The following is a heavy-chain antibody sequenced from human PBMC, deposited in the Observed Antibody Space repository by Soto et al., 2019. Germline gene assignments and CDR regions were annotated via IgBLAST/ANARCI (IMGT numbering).Heavy chain of an antibody. CDR3: ARHPERIAEIGWFAP. J-gene: IGHJ5*02. CDR2: ISSSSSTI. D-gene: IGHD6-13*01. V-gene: IGHV3-48*01. CDR1: GLTFSSYS. Sequence: EVQLVESGGGLVKPGGSLRLSCAASGLTFSSYSMNWVRQAPGKGLEWVSYISSSSSTIYYADSVKGRFTISRDNAKNPLYRQMNSRRAEDTAVYYCARHPERIAEIGWFAPWGQGTLVTVSS.